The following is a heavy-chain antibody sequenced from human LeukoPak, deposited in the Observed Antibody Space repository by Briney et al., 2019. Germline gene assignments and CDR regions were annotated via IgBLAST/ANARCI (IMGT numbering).Heavy chain of an antibody. CDR1: GFTFSSYA. CDR2: ISGSGGST. Sequence: GGSLRPSCAASGFTFSSYAMSWVRQAPGKGLEWVSAISGSGGSTYYADSVKGRFTISRDNSKNTLYLQMNSLRAEDTAVYYCAKQYSSSWYSYPDYWGQGTLVTVSS. D-gene: IGHD6-13*01. CDR3: AKQYSSSWYSYPDY. J-gene: IGHJ4*02. V-gene: IGHV3-23*01.